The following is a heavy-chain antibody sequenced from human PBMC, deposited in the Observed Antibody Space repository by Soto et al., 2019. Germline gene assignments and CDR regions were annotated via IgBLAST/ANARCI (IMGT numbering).Heavy chain of an antibody. D-gene: IGHD2-2*01. J-gene: IGHJ6*03. CDR3: ARPSLREFVVVPAAMRPFYYYMDV. Sequence: QLQLQESGPGLVKPSETLSLTCTVSGGSISSSSYYWGWIRQPPGKGLEWIGSIYYSGSTYYNPSLKSRVTISVDTSKNQFSLKLSSVTAADTAVYYCARPSLREFVVVPAAMRPFYYYMDVWGKGTTVTVSS. V-gene: IGHV4-39*01. CDR1: GGSISSSSYY. CDR2: IYYSGST.